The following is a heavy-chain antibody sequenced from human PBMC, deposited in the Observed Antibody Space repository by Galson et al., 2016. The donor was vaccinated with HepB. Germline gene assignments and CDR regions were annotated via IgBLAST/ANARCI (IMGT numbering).Heavy chain of an antibody. CDR3: ARYDRVVANGPPFDN. V-gene: IGHV1-2*02. CDR2: INANTGAT. CDR1: GYTFTNYY. D-gene: IGHD5-12*01. J-gene: IGHJ4*02. Sequence: SVKVSCKASGYTFTNYYMHWVRQAPGQGLEWMGWINANTGATKYPQESQGRVTMTRDTSMSTAYMELSSLRSDDTAMYYCARYDRVVANGPPFDNWGQGTLVTVSS.